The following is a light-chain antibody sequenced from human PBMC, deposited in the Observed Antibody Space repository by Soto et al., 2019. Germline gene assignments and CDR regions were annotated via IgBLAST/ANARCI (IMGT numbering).Light chain of an antibody. J-gene: IGLJ1*01. V-gene: IGLV2-14*03. CDR2: DVS. CDR1: SSDVGGYNY. CDR3: NSYTSTSTSYV. Sequence: QSALTQPASVSGSPGQSITISCTGTSSDVGGYNYVSWYQHHPGKAPKLMIYDVSNRPSGVSNRFSGSKSGNTASLTISGLQAEDEAEYCCNSYTSTSTSYVFGTGTKLTVL.